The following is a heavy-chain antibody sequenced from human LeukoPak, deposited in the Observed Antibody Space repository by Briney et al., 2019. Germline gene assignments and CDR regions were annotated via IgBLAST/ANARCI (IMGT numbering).Heavy chain of an antibody. CDR1: GFTFRRYS. Sequence: GGSLRLSCAASGFTFRRYSMNWARQAPGKGLESISYISSGGSTIYYADSVKGRFTISRDNAKNSLYLQMNNLRAEDTAIYYCASGRLGELSSFDYWGQGTLVAVSS. CDR3: ASGRLGELSSFDY. J-gene: IGHJ4*02. D-gene: IGHD3-16*02. V-gene: IGHV3-48*01. CDR2: ISSGGSTI.